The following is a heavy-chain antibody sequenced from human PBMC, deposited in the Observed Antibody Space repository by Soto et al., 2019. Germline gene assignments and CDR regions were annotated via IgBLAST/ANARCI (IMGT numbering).Heavy chain of an antibody. J-gene: IGHJ5*02. V-gene: IGHV4-59*08. CDR2: IYYSGNT. CDR1: GGSISCYY. D-gene: IGHD3-3*01. Sequence: SETLCLTSTVSGGSISCYYGSWIRQPPGKGLEWIAYIYYSGNTNYNPSLKSRVSISVDTSKNQFSLRLSSVTAADTAVYYCAGWFLEASDDNWFDPWGQGTLVTVSS. CDR3: AGWFLEASDDNWFDP.